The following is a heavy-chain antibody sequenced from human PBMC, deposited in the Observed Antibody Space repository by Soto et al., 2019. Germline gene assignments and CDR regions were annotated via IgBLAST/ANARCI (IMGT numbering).Heavy chain of an antibody. J-gene: IGHJ4*02. CDR1: GFSFTASGVA. CDR2: IYYNDDR. Sequence: SGRTLGNPTRTLTLTCTFSGFSFTASGVAVGWIRQTPGGALEWLTLIYYNDDRRFSPSLKTRLTITGDTSKNQVVLSLTNVDPGDTATYFCAHSDGGYEIIYFDFWGQGIPVPVSS. D-gene: IGHD5-12*01. CDR3: AHSDGGYEIIYFDF. V-gene: IGHV2-5*01.